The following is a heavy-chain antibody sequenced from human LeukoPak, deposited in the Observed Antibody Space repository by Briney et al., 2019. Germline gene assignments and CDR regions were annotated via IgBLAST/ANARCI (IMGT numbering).Heavy chain of an antibody. J-gene: IGHJ4*02. V-gene: IGHV1-69*05. CDR2: IIPIFGTA. CDR1: GGTFSSYA. D-gene: IGHD6-13*01. Sequence: SVKVSCKASGGTFSSYAISWVRQAPGQGLEWMGGIIPIFGTANYAQKFQGSVTITTDESTSTAYMELSSLRSEDTAVYYCAREPIAAPSFDYWGQGTLVTVSS. CDR3: AREPIAAPSFDY.